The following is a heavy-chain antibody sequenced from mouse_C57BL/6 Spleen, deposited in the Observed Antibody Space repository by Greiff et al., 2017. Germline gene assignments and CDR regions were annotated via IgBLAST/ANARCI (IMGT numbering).Heavy chain of an antibody. V-gene: IGHV5-4*01. J-gene: IGHJ2*01. CDR1: GFTFSSYA. CDR2: ISDGGSYT. Sequence: EVKLQESGGGLVKPGGSLKLSCAASGFTFSSYAMSWVRQTPEKRLEWVATISDGGSYTYYPDNVKGRFTISRDNAKNNLYLQMSHLKSEDTAMYYCAREDYYGSRGYYFDYWGQGTTLTGSS. CDR3: AREDYYGSRGYYFDY. D-gene: IGHD1-1*01.